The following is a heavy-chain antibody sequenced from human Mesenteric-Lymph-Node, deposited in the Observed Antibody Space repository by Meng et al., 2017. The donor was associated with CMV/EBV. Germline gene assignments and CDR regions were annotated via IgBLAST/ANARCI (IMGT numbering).Heavy chain of an antibody. CDR1: GFTFTTHL. V-gene: IGHV1-46*01. CDR2: ISPSSGST. D-gene: IGHD1-26*01. Sequence: ASVKVSCKASGFTFTTHLMHWGRQAPGQGLEWMGIISPSSGSTSYAQKVQGRFTMTRDTSTSTVSMELSSLRSEDTAVYYCASHDPYSASGGAFHIWGQGTMVTVSS. CDR3: ASHDPYSASGGAFHI. J-gene: IGHJ3*02.